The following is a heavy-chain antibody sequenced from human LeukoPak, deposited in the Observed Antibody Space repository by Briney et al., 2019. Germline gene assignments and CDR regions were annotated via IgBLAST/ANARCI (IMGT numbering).Heavy chain of an antibody. CDR1: GFTFSSYS. V-gene: IGHV3-21*01. CDR2: ISSSSSYI. Sequence: GGSLRLSCAASGFTFSSYSMNWVRQAPGKGLEWVSSISSSSSYIYYADSVKGRFTISRDNAKNSLYLQMNSLRAEDTAVCYCARGGIAVAGTVYWGQGTLVTVSS. D-gene: IGHD6-19*01. CDR3: ARGGIAVAGTVY. J-gene: IGHJ4*02.